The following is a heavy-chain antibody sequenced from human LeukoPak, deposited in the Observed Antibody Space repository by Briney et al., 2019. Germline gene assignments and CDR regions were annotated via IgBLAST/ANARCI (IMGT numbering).Heavy chain of an antibody. D-gene: IGHD2-15*01. CDR3: ANGGYYSLDS. V-gene: IGHV3-30*18. CDR2: ISYDGSNK. CDR1: GFTFRNYG. J-gene: IGHJ4*02. Sequence: GGSLRLSCAASGFTFRNYGMHWVRQAPGKGLEWVAVISYDGSNKYYADSVKGRFTISRDISKRTLFLQTDSLRGEDTAVYYCANGGYYSLDSWGQGTLVTVSS.